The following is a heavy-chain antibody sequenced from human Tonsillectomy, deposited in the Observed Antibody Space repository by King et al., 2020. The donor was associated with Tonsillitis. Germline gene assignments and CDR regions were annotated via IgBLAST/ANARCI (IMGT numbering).Heavy chain of an antibody. J-gene: IGHJ6*03. CDR1: GGSISSGTYY. CDR2: IYTSGNT. CDR3: AREGRLGHYYYYYYMDV. D-gene: IGHD3-10*01. Sequence: QLQESGPGLVKPSQTLSLTCTVSGGSISSGTYYWNWIRQPAGKRLEWIGRIYTSGNTNYNPSLKSRVTISVDTSKNQFSLKLSSVPAADTAVYYCAREGRLGHYYYYYYMDVWGKGTTVTVSS. V-gene: IGHV4-61*02.